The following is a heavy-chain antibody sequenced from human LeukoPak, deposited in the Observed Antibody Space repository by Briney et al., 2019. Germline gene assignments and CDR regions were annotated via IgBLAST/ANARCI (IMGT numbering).Heavy chain of an antibody. CDR2: ISGSGGST. CDR1: GFTFSSYA. V-gene: IGHV3-23*01. J-gene: IGHJ4*02. D-gene: IGHD3-22*01. Sequence: PGGSLRLSCAASGFTFSSYAMSWVRQAPGKGLEWVSAISGSGGSTYYADSVKGRFTISRDNSKNTLYLQMNSLRAEDTAVYYCAKDFYYDSSGYYHYFDYWGQGTLVTVSS. CDR3: AKDFYYDSSGYYHYFDY.